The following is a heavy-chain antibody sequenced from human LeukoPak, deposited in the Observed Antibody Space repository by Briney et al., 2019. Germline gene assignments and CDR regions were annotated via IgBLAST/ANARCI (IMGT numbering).Heavy chain of an antibody. CDR1: GFTFSDYY. CDR3: ARLDYDMGTY. Sequence: GGSLRLSCAASGFTFSDYYMSWIRQTPGKGLECISYISGSGSTIHYADSVKGRFTISRDNAKNSLYLQMNSLRAEDTAVYYCARLDYDMGTYWGQGTLVTVSS. J-gene: IGHJ4*02. V-gene: IGHV3-11*04. CDR2: ISGSGSTI. D-gene: IGHD3-22*01.